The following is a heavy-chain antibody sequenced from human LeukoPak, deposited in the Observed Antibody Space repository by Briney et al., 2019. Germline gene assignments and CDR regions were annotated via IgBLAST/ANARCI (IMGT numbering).Heavy chain of an antibody. CDR2: MYHSGST. CDR3: ARMVRGVIHSRDAFDI. D-gene: IGHD3-10*01. J-gene: IGHJ3*02. Sequence: PSETLSLTCTVSGDSISRSGYYWGWIRQPPGKGLEWIGSMYHSGSTYYNPSLKSRVTMSVDTSKNQFSLKLSSVTAADTAVYYCARMVRGVIHSRDAFDIWGQGTMVTVSS. V-gene: IGHV4-39*07. CDR1: GDSISRSGYY.